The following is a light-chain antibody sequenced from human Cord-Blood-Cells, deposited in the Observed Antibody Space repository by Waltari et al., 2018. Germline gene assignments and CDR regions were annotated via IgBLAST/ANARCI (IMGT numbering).Light chain of an antibody. Sequence: DIVMTQSPLSLPVTPGEPASISCRSSQSLLHSNGYNYLDWYLQKPWQSPQLLIYLGSNRASGVPDRFSGSGSCTDLTLKISSVEAEDVGVYYCMQGLETLGPVGQGTKVQIK. CDR2: LGS. J-gene: IGKJ1*01. CDR3: MQGLETLGP. CDR1: QSLLHSNGYNY. V-gene: IGKV2-28*01.